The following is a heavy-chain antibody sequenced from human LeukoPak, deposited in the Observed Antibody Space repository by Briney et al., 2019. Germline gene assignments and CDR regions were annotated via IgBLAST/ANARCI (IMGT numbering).Heavy chain of an antibody. CDR2: INPSGGST. V-gene: IGHV1-46*01. Sequence: ASVKVSCKASGYIFTSYYMHWGRQAPGQGLEWMGIINPSGGSTSYAQKFQGRVTMTRDTSTSTVYMELSSLRSEDTAVYYCARGIDNYYGSGSPHCYWGQGTLVTVSS. CDR1: GYIFTSYY. D-gene: IGHD3-10*01. CDR3: ARGIDNYYGSGSPHCY. J-gene: IGHJ4*02.